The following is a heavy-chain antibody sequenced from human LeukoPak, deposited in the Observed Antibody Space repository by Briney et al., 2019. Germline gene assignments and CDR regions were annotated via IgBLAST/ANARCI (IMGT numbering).Heavy chain of an antibody. CDR3: ARTTSSTSFNFDY. V-gene: IGHV2-70*01. CDR1: GFSLSPSGVC. D-gene: IGHD2-2*01. J-gene: IGHJ4*02. Sequence: SGPALVKPTQNLTLTCTFSGFSLSPSGVCVGWICQPPGKALEWFALFDFGDDKYYSTSLKTRLTTSKDTSKNQVVLTMTNMDPVDTATYYCARTTSSTSFNFDYWGQRTLVTLSS. CDR2: FDFGDDK.